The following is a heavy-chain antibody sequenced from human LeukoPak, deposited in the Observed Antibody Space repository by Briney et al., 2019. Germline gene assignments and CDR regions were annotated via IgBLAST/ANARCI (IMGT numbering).Heavy chain of an antibody. V-gene: IGHV4-4*07. CDR1: GGSISSYY. D-gene: IGHD2-2*01. CDR3: ARDLLVVPAAISAFDI. J-gene: IGHJ3*02. CDR2: IYTSGST. Sequence: PSETLSLTCTVSGGSISSYYWSWIRQPAGKGLEWIGRIYTSGSTNYNPSLKSRVTMSVDTSKNQFSLKLSSVTAADTAVYYCARDLLVVPAAISAFDIWGQGTMVTVSS.